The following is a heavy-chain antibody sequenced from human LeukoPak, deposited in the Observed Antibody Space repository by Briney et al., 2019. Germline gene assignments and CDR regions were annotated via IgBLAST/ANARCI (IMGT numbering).Heavy chain of an antibody. J-gene: IGHJ4*02. V-gene: IGHV3-21*06. CDR1: GFTFRSYS. CDR2: ISSTSSYI. D-gene: IGHD6-19*01. Sequence: PGGFLRLSCAASGFTFRSYSMNWVRQAPGKGLEWVSTISSTSSYIYYADSVEGRFTISRDNARNSLYLQMNSLRAEDTAVYYCARDLSSSMPGGFDYWGQGTLVTVSS. CDR3: ARDLSSSMPGGFDY.